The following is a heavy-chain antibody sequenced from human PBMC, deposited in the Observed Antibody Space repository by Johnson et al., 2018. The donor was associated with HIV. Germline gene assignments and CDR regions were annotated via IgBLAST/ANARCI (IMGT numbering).Heavy chain of an antibody. Sequence: EVQLVESGGGLVQPGGSLRLSCAASGFSFEEYAMHWVRQVPGKGLEWVSGVSWNSGSIAYADSVKGRFTISRDNAKNSLYLQMNSLRAEDTALYYCASHRSIAADDAFDIWGQGTMVTVSS. CDR2: VSWNSGSI. CDR3: ASHRSIAADDAFDI. D-gene: IGHD6-13*01. CDR1: GFSFEEYA. V-gene: IGHV3-9*01. J-gene: IGHJ3*02.